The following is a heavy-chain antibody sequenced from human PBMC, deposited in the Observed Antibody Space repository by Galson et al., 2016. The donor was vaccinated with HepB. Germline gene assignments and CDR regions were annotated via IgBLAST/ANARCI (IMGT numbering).Heavy chain of an antibody. CDR3: GTTIYYYYGMDV. CDR2: IRSKAYGGTI. Sequence: SLRLSCAASGFTFGDYALSWVRQAPGKGLEWVGFIRSKAYGGTIEYAASVKGRFTISRDDSKSIAYLQMNSLKTEDTAEYYCGTTIYYYYGMDVWGQGTTVTVSS. J-gene: IGHJ6*02. V-gene: IGHV3-49*04. D-gene: IGHD1-1*01. CDR1: GFTFGDYA.